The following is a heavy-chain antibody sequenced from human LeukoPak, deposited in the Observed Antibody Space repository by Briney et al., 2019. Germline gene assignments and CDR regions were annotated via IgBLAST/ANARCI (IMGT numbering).Heavy chain of an antibody. D-gene: IGHD6-6*01. CDR3: AREVEELPSIAAPRGWFDP. Sequence: ASVKVSCKASGYTFTSYYMHWVRQAPGQGLEWMGIINPSGGSTSYAQKFQGRVTMTRDTSTSTVYMELSSLRSEDTAVYYCAREVEELPSIAAPRGWFDPWGQGTLVTVSS. CDR2: INPSGGST. V-gene: IGHV1-46*01. CDR1: GYTFTSYY. J-gene: IGHJ5*02.